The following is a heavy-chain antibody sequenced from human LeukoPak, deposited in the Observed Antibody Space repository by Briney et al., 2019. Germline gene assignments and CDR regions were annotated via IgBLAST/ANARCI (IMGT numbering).Heavy chain of an antibody. CDR3: ARDKQGVDTVNGMDV. CDR1: GFTFSSYS. V-gene: IGHV3-21*01. D-gene: IGHD5-18*01. CDR2: ISSSSSYR. Sequence: GGSLRLSCAASGFTFSSYSMNWVRQAPGKGLEWVSSISSSSSYRYYADSVKGRFTISRDNAKNSLYLQMNSLRAEDTAVYYCARDKQGVDTVNGMDVWGQGTTVTVSS. J-gene: IGHJ6*02.